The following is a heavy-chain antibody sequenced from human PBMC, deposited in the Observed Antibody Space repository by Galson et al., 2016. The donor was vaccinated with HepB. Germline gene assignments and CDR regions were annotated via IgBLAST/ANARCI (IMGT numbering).Heavy chain of an antibody. CDR3: ARGHLGAYDFWSGPYLPYDY. J-gene: IGHJ4*02. V-gene: IGHV4-34*01. Sequence: TLSLTCAVYGGSLSAYSWDWIHQSPGKGLEWIGEVSHKGVMNLSPSLKSRLAVSVDTAKNQFSLHLRSVTAADTATYYCARGHLGAYDFWSGPYLPYDYWGQGTLVTVSS. CDR1: GGSLSAYS. D-gene: IGHD3-3*01. CDR2: VSHKGVM.